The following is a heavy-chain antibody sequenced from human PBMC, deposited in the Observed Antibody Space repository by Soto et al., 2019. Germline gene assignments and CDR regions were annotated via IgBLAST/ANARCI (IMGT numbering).Heavy chain of an antibody. J-gene: IGHJ3*02. CDR1: GYTFTSYG. V-gene: IGHV1-18*01. D-gene: IGHD3-22*01. Sequence: ASVKVSCKASGYTFTSYGISWVRQAPGQGLEWMGWVSAYNGNTNYAQKLQGRVTMTTDTSTSTAYMELRSLRSDDTAVYYCARDVPPGYYDSSGYTHAFDIWGQGTMVTVSS. CDR2: VSAYNGNT. CDR3: ARDVPPGYYDSSGYTHAFDI.